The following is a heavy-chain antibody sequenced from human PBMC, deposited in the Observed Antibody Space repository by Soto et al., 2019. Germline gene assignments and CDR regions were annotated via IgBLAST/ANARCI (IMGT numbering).Heavy chain of an antibody. V-gene: IGHV3-48*02. J-gene: IGHJ6*02. CDR2: ITNTGETI. Sequence: EVQMVESGGGLVQPGGSLRLSCAGSGFTFSTYNMDWVRQAPGKGLEWISYITNTGETIYYADSVRGRLTISRDNAKNALFLQMNSLRDEDTAVYYCARDGDRGYDMDVWGQGTTVTVSS. CDR1: GFTFSTYN. CDR3: ARDGDRGYDMDV.